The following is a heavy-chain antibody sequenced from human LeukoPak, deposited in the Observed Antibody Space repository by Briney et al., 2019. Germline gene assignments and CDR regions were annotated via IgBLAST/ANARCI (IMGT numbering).Heavy chain of an antibody. D-gene: IGHD6-19*01. J-gene: IGHJ5*02. CDR1: GYTFTGYY. Sequence: GASVRVSCKPSGYTFTGYYMHWVRQAPGQGLEWMGWVNPNSGGTNYAQKFQGRVTMTRDTSISTAYMELSRLRSDDTAVYYCARGYYSSGWGFDPWGQGTLVTVSS. CDR2: VNPNSGGT. CDR3: ARGYYSSGWGFDP. V-gene: IGHV1-2*02.